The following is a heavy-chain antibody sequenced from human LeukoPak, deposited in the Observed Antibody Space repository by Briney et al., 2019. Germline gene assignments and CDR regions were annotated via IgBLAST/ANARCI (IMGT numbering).Heavy chain of an antibody. CDR2: IYYSGST. CDR3: ARERTYGSGSYSL. Sequence: SQTLSLTCTVSDGSISSGGYYWSWIRQHPGKGLEWIGYIYYSGSTYYNPSLKSRVTISVDTSKNQFSLKLSSVTAADTAVYYCARERTYGSGSYSLWGQGTLVTVSS. J-gene: IGHJ4*02. V-gene: IGHV4-31*03. D-gene: IGHD3-10*01. CDR1: DGSISSGGYY.